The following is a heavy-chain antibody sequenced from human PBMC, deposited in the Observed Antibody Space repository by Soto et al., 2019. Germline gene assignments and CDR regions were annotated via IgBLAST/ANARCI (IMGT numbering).Heavy chain of an antibody. CDR3: AHLGGLEPWLQRLDY. J-gene: IGHJ4*02. Sequence: QISLKESGPTLVKPTQPLTLTCSFSGFSLSTRGEGVVWIRQPPGKALEWLALIYWDDDKHYSPSLKRRISITKDPSKNQVVLTMTNVDPLDTATYYCAHLGGLEPWLQRLDYWGQGTLVTVSS. CDR1: GFSLSTRGEG. CDR2: IYWDDDK. V-gene: IGHV2-5*02. D-gene: IGHD6-19*01.